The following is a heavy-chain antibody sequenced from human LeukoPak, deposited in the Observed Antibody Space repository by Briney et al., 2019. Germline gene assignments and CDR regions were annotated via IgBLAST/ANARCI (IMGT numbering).Heavy chain of an antibody. Sequence: GGSLRLSCAASGFTFSSYWMNWVRQAPGGGLEWVANIEQDGRKKYSVDSVKGRFTISRDNTKNSMYLQMNSLRADDTAVYYCARDLSAKDDYWGQGTLVTVSS. J-gene: IGHJ4*02. CDR2: IEQDGRKK. CDR1: GFTFSSYW. V-gene: IGHV3-7*01. CDR3: ARDLSAKDDY.